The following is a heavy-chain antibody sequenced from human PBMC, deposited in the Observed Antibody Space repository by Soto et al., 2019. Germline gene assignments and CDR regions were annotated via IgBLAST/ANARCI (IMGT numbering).Heavy chain of an antibody. CDR2: ISGSGATI. J-gene: IGHJ4*02. V-gene: IGHV3-23*01. CDR3: AKLRGDGWHFHY. D-gene: IGHD6-19*01. CDR1: GFTFSDFA. Sequence: EVQVLESGGGLVQPGGSLRLSCVASGFTFSDFAMSLVRQAPGQGLEWVSSISGSGATIYYTDSVKGRFTISRDNSNNTLYLQMHSLRADDPAEYFCAKLRGDGWHFHYWGQGTLVAVSS.